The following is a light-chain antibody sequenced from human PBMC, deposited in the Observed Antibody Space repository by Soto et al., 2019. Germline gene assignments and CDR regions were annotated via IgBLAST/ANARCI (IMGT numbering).Light chain of an antibody. CDR1: QRVSKNY. V-gene: IGKV3-20*01. CDR3: KEYGSSPPWT. Sequence: VLTQSAGTLSLSPGERATLSCRASQRVSKNYLAWYQQKPGQAPRLLIYGASNRATGIPDRFSGSVSGTDFTLTISRLEPDYFALYHCKEYGSSPPWTFGPGTKVDIK. J-gene: IGKJ1*01. CDR2: GAS.